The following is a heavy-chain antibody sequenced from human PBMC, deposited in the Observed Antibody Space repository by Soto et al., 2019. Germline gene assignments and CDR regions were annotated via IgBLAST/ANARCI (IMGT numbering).Heavy chain of an antibody. CDR3: ARDSGSSWYFGMDV. Sequence: QVQLVESGGGVVQPGRSLRLSCAASGFTFSNYAMHWVRQAPGKGLEWVAVISHDGYNKYYPDSVKGRFTISRDSSKNTLYLQMTSLRVEDTAVYSCARDSGSSWYFGMDVWGQGTTVTVS. V-gene: IGHV3-30-3*01. D-gene: IGHD6-13*01. J-gene: IGHJ6*02. CDR2: ISHDGYNK. CDR1: GFTFSNYA.